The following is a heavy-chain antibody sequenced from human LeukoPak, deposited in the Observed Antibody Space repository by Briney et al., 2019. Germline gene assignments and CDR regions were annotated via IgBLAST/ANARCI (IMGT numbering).Heavy chain of an antibody. V-gene: IGHV1-2*02. CDR3: ARDVRWCIRSCLIYWDY. CDR1: GYSFIDYY. Sequence: ASVKVSCKTSGYSFIDYYIHWVRQAPGQGLEWMGWINANDGSTNYAQNFQDRVTMTRDTSINTADLELSRLKSGDTAVYYCARDVRWCIRSCLIYWDYGGQGSLVSVSS. CDR2: INANDGST. J-gene: IGHJ4*02. D-gene: IGHD2-8*01.